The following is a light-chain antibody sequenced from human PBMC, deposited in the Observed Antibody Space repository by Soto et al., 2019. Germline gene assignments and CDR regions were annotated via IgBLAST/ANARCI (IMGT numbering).Light chain of an antibody. Sequence: SALTQPASVSGSPGQSITVSCTGTSSDVGSYNLVSWYQHHPGKAPQLMIYEVTKRPSGVSDRFSGSKSGNTASLTISGLQAEDEADYYCCSYAGSSNFYVFGTGTKVTVL. V-gene: IGLV2-23*02. J-gene: IGLJ1*01. CDR1: SSDVGSYNL. CDR3: CSYAGSSNFYV. CDR2: EVT.